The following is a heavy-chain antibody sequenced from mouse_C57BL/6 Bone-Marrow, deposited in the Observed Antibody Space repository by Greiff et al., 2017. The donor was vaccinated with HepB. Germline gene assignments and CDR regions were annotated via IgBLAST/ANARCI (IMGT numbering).Heavy chain of an antibody. V-gene: IGHV5-15*01. CDR2: ISNLAYSI. J-gene: IGHJ3*01. CDR1: GFTFSDYG. D-gene: IGHD1-1*01. Sequence: EVMLVESGGGLVQPGGSLKLSCAASGFTFSDYGMAWVRQAPRKGPEWVAFISNLAYSIYYADTVTGRFTISRENAKNTLYLEMSSLRSEDTAMYYCARRDYYGSSFSYWGQGTLVTVSA. CDR3: ARRDYYGSSFSY.